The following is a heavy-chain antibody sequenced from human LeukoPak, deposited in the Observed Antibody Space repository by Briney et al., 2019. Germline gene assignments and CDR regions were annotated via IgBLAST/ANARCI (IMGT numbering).Heavy chain of an antibody. CDR2: IYYSGST. J-gene: IGHJ4*02. V-gene: IGHV4-61*01. D-gene: IGHD3-22*01. Sequence: SETLSLTCTVSGGSVSSGSYYWRWIRQPPGKGLEWIGYIYYSGSTNYNPSLKSRVTISVDTSKNQFSLKLSSVTAADTAVYYCARGGYYYDSSGYPDPFDYWGQGTLVTVSS. CDR1: GGSVSSGSYY. CDR3: ARGGYYYDSSGYPDPFDY.